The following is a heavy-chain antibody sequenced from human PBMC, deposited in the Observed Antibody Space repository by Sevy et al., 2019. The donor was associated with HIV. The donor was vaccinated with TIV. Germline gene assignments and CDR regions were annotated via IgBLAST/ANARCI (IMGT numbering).Heavy chain of an antibody. Sequence: GGSLRLSCTASGFKFDDYAMHWVRQPPGKGLEWVSGITWDGGRPGYADSVKGRFIISRDNTKSSLYLQMNSLRAEDTALYYGAKDLRRGDILTGYLNYWGQGILVTVSS. CDR1: GFKFDDYA. CDR2: ITWDGGRP. V-gene: IGHV3-9*01. D-gene: IGHD3-9*01. CDR3: AKDLRRGDILTGYLNY. J-gene: IGHJ4*02.